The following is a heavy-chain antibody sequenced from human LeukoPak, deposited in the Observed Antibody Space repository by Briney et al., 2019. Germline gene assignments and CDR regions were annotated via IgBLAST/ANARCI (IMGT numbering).Heavy chain of an antibody. CDR2: ISGSGGST. D-gene: IGHD3-22*01. CDR1: GLTFSSYA. Sequence: PGGSLRLSCAASGLTFSSYAMSWVRQAPGKGLEWVSAISGSGGSTYYADSVKGRFTISRDNSKNTLYLQMNSLRAEDTAVYYCAREGDDSSGYYNYWGQGTLVTVSS. V-gene: IGHV3-23*01. CDR3: AREGDDSSGYYNY. J-gene: IGHJ4*02.